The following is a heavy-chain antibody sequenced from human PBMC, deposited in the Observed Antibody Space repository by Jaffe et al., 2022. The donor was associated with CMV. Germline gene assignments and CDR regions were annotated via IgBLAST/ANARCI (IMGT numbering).Heavy chain of an antibody. V-gene: IGHV3-48*02. Sequence: EVQLVESGGGLVQPGGSLRLSCAASEFTFSNSGMNWVRQAPGKGLEWVSYISNSGRTTYYADSVRGRFTISRDNAKNSLYLQMNSLRDEDTAVYYCVSQTYRAFDMWGQGTMVTVSS. CDR2: ISNSGRTT. J-gene: IGHJ3*02. CDR3: VSQTYRAFDM. D-gene: IGHD3-16*02. CDR1: EFTFSNSG.